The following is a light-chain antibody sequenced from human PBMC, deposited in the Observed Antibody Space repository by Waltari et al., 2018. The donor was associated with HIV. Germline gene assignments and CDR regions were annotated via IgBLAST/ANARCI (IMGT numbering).Light chain of an antibody. J-gene: IGLJ2*01. CDR1: SPNIGRKN. CDR2: RDN. Sequence: QSVVTQSPSASGTPRQSVTIPCSGRSPNIGRKNAFWYQHLPGTAPKRLRYRDNQRPSGVPDRISGSRSGTSASLAISGLRSEDEAVYYCVVWDDSLSGVVFGGGTSLTVL. V-gene: IGLV1-47*01. CDR3: VVWDDSLSGVV.